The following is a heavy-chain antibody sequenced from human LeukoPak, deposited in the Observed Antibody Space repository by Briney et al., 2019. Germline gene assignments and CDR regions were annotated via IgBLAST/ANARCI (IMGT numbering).Heavy chain of an antibody. V-gene: IGHV4-59*01. J-gene: IGHJ4*02. CDR1: GGSISSYY. Sequence: PSETLSLTCTVSGGSISSYYWSWIRQPPGKGLEWIGYIYYSGSTNYNPSLKSRVTISVDTSKNQFSLKLSSVTAAVTAVYYCARGGGGSSSWYGDFDYWGQGTLVTVSS. D-gene: IGHD6-13*01. CDR2: IYYSGST. CDR3: ARGGGGSSSWYGDFDY.